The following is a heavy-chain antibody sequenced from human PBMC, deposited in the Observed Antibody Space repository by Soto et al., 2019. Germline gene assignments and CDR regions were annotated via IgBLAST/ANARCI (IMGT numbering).Heavy chain of an antibody. V-gene: IGHV3-23*01. J-gene: IGHJ2*01. CDR1: GFPFSGYA. CDR3: ARKVSGSTVRTDLWYLDR. CDR2: ISGGGDAT. Sequence: EVQLLDSGGGLVQPGGSLRLSCAASGFPFSGYALTWVRQAPGKGLEWVSAISGGGDATFYAVSVKGRFTISRDNSNNTLYLRMNTLRAEDTAVYYCARKVSGSTVRTDLWYLDRWGRGTRVTVSS. D-gene: IGHD3-10*01.